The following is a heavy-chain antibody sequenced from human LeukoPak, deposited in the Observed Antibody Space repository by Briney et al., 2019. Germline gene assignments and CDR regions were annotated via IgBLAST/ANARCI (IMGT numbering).Heavy chain of an antibody. V-gene: IGHV4-34*01. Sequence: SETLSLTCAVYGGSFSGYYWSWIRQPPGKGLEWIGEINHSGSTNYNPSLKSRVTISVDTSKNQFSLKLSSVTAADTAVYYCARRIMITLGGVIVPQGGYFDYWGQGTLVTVSS. CDR2: INHSGST. D-gene: IGHD3-16*02. CDR3: ARRIMITLGGVIVPQGGYFDY. J-gene: IGHJ4*02. CDR1: GGSFSGYY.